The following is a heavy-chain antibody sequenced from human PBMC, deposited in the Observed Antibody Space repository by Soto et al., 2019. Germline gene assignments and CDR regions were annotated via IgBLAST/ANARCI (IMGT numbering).Heavy chain of an antibody. CDR3: ARDTTYDSSGPVDY. V-gene: IGHV4-31*01. CDR1: GGSISSGGYY. CDR2: IYYSGST. J-gene: IGHJ4*02. Sequence: QVQLQESGPGLVKPSQTLSLTCTVSGGSISSGGYYWSWIRQHPGKGLEWIGYIYYSGSTYYNPSLKSQVTISVDTSKNQFSLKLSSVTAADTAVYYCARDTTYDSSGPVDYWGQGTLVTVSS. D-gene: IGHD3-22*01.